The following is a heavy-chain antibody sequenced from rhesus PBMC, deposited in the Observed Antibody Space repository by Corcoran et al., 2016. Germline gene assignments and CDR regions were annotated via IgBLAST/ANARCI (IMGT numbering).Heavy chain of an antibody. Sequence: EVQLVQSGAEVKRPGESLRISCKTSGYSFTSSWISWVRQMLGKGLEWMGSIYPVDSDTRYSPSFQGQVTISADKAISTTYLQWSSLKASDTATYYCAKRDSSGWSFFDYWGQGVLVTVSS. CDR2: IYPVDSDT. CDR3: AKRDSSGWSFFDY. CDR1: GYSFTSSW. V-gene: IGHV5S1*01. J-gene: IGHJ4*01. D-gene: IGHD6S26*01.